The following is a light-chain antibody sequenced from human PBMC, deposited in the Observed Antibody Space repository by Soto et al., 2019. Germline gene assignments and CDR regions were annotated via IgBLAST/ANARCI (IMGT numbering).Light chain of an antibody. V-gene: IGLV2-14*03. CDR3: SSYTSSSTPLFGSTPL. Sequence: QSALTQPASVSGSPGQSITISCTGTSSDVGGYNYVSWYQHHPGKAPKVMIYDVSNRPSGVSNRFSGSKSGNTASLTISGLQAEDEADYYCSSYTSSSTPLFGSTPLFGGGTKLTVL. J-gene: IGLJ2*01. CDR1: SSDVGGYNY. CDR2: DVS.